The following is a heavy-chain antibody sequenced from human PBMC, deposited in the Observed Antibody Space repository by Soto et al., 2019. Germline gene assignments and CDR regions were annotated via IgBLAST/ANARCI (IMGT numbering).Heavy chain of an antibody. Sequence: LRLSCAASGFTFNSYAMNWVRQIPGEGLEWVSSISSTTNYIYYGDSMKGRFTISRDNAKNSLYLEMNSLRAEDTAVYYCARESEDLTSNFDYWGQGTLVTVSS. V-gene: IGHV3-21*06. CDR3: ARESEDLTSNFDY. CDR1: GFTFNSYA. CDR2: ISSTTNYI. J-gene: IGHJ4*02.